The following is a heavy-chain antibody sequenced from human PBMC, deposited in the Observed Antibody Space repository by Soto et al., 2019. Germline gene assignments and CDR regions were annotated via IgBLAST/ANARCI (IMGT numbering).Heavy chain of an antibody. J-gene: IGHJ5*02. CDR3: AGQTFTIAAASYGRSNWFDP. V-gene: IGHV4-39*01. Sequence: SETLSLTCSASGGSITSSSHFWGWVRQPPGKGLEWIGTIYFTGNTYYTRSLKSRLTMSIDTSKNEFSLRLNSVTAADTAVYYCAGQTFTIAAASYGRSNWFDPWGPGTLVTVSS. CDR2: IYFTGNT. D-gene: IGHD6-25*01. CDR1: GGSITSSSHF.